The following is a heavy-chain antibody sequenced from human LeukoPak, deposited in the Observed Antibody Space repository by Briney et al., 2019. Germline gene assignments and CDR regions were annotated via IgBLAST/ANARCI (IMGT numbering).Heavy chain of an antibody. CDR3: AKEPTQQLVFGTFDY. D-gene: IGHD6-13*01. CDR2: ISGSGGST. Sequence: PGGSLRLSCAASGFSFSNYAMSWVRQAPGKGLEWVSAISGSGGSTYYADSVKGRFTISRDNSKNTLYLQMNSLRAEDTAVYYCAKEPTQQLVFGTFDYSGQGTLVSVSS. V-gene: IGHV3-23*01. J-gene: IGHJ4*02. CDR1: GFSFSNYA.